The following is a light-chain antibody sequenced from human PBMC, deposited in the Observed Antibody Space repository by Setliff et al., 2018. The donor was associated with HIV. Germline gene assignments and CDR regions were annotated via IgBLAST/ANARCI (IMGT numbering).Light chain of an antibody. CDR3: SSHTRSSTPYV. Sequence: QSALTQPASVSGSPGQSITISCTGTSSDVGGYNYVSWYQQYPGKAPKLMIYEVSNRPSGVSNRFSGSKSGNTASLTISGLQAEDEADYYCSSHTRSSTPYVFGTGTKVTVL. CDR2: EVS. V-gene: IGLV2-14*01. J-gene: IGLJ1*01. CDR1: SSDVGGYNY.